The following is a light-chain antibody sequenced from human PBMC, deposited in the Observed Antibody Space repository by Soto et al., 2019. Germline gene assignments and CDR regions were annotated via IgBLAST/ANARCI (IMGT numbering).Light chain of an antibody. CDR1: SSNIGAGYD. V-gene: IGLV1-40*01. CDR2: NNH. CDR3: QSYDGTMPGVI. Sequence: QSVLTQPPSVSGAPGQSVTISCTGTSSNIGAGYDIHWYQQPPGTAPKLVIYNNHNRPSGVPDRFSGSKSGTSGSLAITGLQAEDEADYFCQSYDGTMPGVIFGGWTKVTV. J-gene: IGLJ2*01.